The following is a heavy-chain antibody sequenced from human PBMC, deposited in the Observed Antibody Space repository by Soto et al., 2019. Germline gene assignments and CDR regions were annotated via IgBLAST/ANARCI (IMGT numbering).Heavy chain of an antibody. CDR2: IYYSGST. J-gene: IGHJ6*02. CDR1: GGSISSGGYY. D-gene: IGHD2-2*01. Sequence: QVQLQESGPGLVKPSQTLSLTCTVSGGSISSGGYYWSWIRQHPGKGLEWIGYIYYSGSTYYNPSLKSRVKISVDTCKIQSPPKLYSVTATDTAVYCSVGGTYQLLYYYGMHVWGRATTVHFSS. CDR3: VGGTYQLLYYYGMHV. V-gene: IGHV4-31*03.